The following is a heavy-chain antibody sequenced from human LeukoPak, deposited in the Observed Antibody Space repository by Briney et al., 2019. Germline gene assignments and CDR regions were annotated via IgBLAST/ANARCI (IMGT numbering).Heavy chain of an antibody. Sequence: KPSETLSLTCAVYGGSFSGYYWSWIRQPPGKGLEWIGEINHSGSTNYNPSLKSRVTISVDTSKNQFSLKLSSVTAADTAVYYCARDLRGIPRWFDPWGQGTLVTVSS. J-gene: IGHJ5*02. V-gene: IGHV4-34*01. D-gene: IGHD3-10*01. CDR1: GGSFSGYY. CDR2: INHSGST. CDR3: ARDLRGIPRWFDP.